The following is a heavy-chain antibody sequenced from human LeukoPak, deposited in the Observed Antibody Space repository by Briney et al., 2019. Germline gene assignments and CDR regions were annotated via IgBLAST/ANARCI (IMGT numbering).Heavy chain of an antibody. CDR1: GFTFSSCW. J-gene: IGHJ4*02. CDR2: ISTTGTTI. CDR3: ARVWQDYSGVDY. Sequence: GGSLRLSCAASGFTFSSCWMSWVRQAPGKGLEWISYISTTGTTIHYADSVKGRFAISRDNAKSSLYLQMNSLRDEDTAVYYCARVWQDYSGVDYWGQGTLVTVSS. V-gene: IGHV3-48*02. D-gene: IGHD2-21*01.